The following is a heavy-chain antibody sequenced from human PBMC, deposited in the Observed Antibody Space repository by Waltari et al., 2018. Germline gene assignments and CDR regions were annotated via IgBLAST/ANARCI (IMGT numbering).Heavy chain of an antibody. Sequence: QVQLQESGPGLVKPSETLSLTCTVSGGSISSYYWSWIRQPPGKGLEWIGYIYYSGSTNYTPSLTSRVTISVDTSKNQFSLKLSSVTAADTAVYYCARDWVGMIAQPGAFDIWGQGTMVTVSS. J-gene: IGHJ3*02. CDR1: GGSISSYY. D-gene: IGHD3-22*01. V-gene: IGHV4-59*01. CDR2: IYYSGST. CDR3: ARDWVGMIAQPGAFDI.